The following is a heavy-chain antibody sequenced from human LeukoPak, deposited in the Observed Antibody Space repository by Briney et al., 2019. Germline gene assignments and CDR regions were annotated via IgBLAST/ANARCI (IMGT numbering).Heavy chain of an antibody. D-gene: IGHD3-10*01. V-gene: IGHV1-69*13. CDR3: ARAYGSGSYSY. Sequence: EASVKVSCKASGGTFSSYAISWVRQAPRQGLEWMGGIIPIFGTANYAQKFQGRVTITADESMSTAYMELSSLRSEDTAVYYCARAYGSGSYSYWGQGTLVTVSS. CDR2: IIPIFGTA. CDR1: GGTFSSYA. J-gene: IGHJ4*02.